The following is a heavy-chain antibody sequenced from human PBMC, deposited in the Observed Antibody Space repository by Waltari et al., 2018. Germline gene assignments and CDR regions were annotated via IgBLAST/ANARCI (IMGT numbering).Heavy chain of an antibody. J-gene: IGHJ4*02. CDR2: IYYSGSP. CDR1: GGSISSSSYS. D-gene: IGHD4-17*01. CDR3: ARTDYGDYLYYFDC. Sequence: QLQLQESGPGLVKPSETLSLTCTVSGGSISSSSYSWGWIRQPPGKGLEWIGSIYYSGSPSSHPSLKRRVTISVGTSKNQFSLKLSSVNAADTAVYYCARTDYGDYLYYFDCWGQGTLVTVSS. V-gene: IGHV4-39*01.